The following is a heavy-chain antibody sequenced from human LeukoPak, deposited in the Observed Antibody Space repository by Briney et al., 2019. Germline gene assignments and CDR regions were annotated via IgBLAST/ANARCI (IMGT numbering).Heavy chain of an antibody. J-gene: IGHJ4*02. CDR2: MSHDESYM. V-gene: IGHV3-30*18. CDR3: AKVMWPTGRGETFDN. CDR1: GFTFNTYA. Sequence: GRSLRLSCAASGFTFNTYATHWVRQAPGKGLEWVAMMSHDESYMHYADSVKGRFSISRDTPKNTLYLQMDGLRTEDTAIYYCAKVMWPTGRGETFDNWGQGTLVTVSS. D-gene: IGHD3-16*01.